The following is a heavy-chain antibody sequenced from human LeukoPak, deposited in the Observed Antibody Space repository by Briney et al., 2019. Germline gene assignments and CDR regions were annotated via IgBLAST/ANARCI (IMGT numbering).Heavy chain of an antibody. V-gene: IGHV3-74*01. CDR3: ARGYYDSSGYYYFDY. J-gene: IGHJ4*02. D-gene: IGHD3-22*01. Sequence: GGSLRLSCAASGLTFSSYWMHWVRQAPGKGLVWVSRINTDGSSTSYADSVKGRFTISRDNAKNTLYLQMNSLRAEDTAVYYCARGYYDSSGYYYFDYWGQGTLVTVSS. CDR1: GLTFSSYW. CDR2: INTDGSST.